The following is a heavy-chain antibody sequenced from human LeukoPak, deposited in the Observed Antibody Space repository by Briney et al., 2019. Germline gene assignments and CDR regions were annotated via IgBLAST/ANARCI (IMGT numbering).Heavy chain of an antibody. V-gene: IGHV5-51*01. CDR2: IYPGDSVT. CDR3: ARAVMVRGVIRPFDY. Sequence: GESLKISCKGSGYSFTSYWIGWVRQMPGKGLEWMGIIYPGDSVTRYSPSFQGQVTISADKSISTAYLQWSSLKASDTAMYYCARAVMVRGVIRPFDYWGQGTLVTVSS. CDR1: GYSFTSYW. D-gene: IGHD3-10*01. J-gene: IGHJ4*02.